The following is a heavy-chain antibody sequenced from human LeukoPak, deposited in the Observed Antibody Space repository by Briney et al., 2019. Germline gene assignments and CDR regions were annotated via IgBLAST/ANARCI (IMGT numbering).Heavy chain of an antibody. CDR2: IYTSGST. CDR1: GGSINNGGYY. J-gene: IGHJ4*02. Sequence: PSQTLSLTCTVSGGSINNGGYYWSWIRQPAGKGLEWIGRIYTSGSTNYNPSLKSRVTMSVDTSKNRFSLKLSSVTAADTAVYYCARVAVAGRDYWGQGTLVTVSS. V-gene: IGHV4-61*02. D-gene: IGHD6-19*01. CDR3: ARVAVAGRDY.